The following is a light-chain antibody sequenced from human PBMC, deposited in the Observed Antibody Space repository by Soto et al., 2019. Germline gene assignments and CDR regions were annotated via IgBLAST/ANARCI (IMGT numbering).Light chain of an antibody. CDR3: QQYGSSPPYT. CDR2: VSS. Sequence: EVVLTQAPGTLSFSPGERATLSCRASQSVSNNYFAWYQKKPGQAPRLLIFVSSDRATGIPDRFSGSGSGTDFTLTISRLEPEDFAVYYCQQYGSSPPYTFGQGTKLEIK. V-gene: IGKV3-20*01. J-gene: IGKJ2*01. CDR1: QSVSNNY.